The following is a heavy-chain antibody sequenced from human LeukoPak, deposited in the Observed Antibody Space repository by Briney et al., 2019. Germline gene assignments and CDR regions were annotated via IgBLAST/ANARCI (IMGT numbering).Heavy chain of an antibody. CDR3: ARGPGQKKTTGTIFDY. CDR1: GYTFTSYG. Sequence: GASVKVSCKASGYTFTSYGISWVRQAPGQGLEWMGWISSYNGNTNYAQKLQGRVTMTTDTSTSTAYMELRSLRSDDTAVYFCARGPGQKKTTGTIFDYWGQGTLVTVSS. V-gene: IGHV1-18*01. D-gene: IGHD1-1*01. CDR2: ISSYNGNT. J-gene: IGHJ4*02.